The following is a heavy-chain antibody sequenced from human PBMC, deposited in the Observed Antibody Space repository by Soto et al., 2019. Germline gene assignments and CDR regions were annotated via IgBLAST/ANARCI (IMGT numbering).Heavy chain of an antibody. J-gene: IGHJ4*02. CDR3: ARLYYDFRSGYPIYFDY. V-gene: IGHV3-23*01. Sequence: GSLRLSCAASGFTFSSDAMSWVRQAPGRGLEWVSSISAGGGTTFYADSVRGRFTISRDNSKNTLYLQMNSLRAEDTALYYCARLYYDFRSGYPIYFDYWGQGTLVTVSS. CDR1: GFTFSSDA. CDR2: ISAGGGTT. D-gene: IGHD3-3*01.